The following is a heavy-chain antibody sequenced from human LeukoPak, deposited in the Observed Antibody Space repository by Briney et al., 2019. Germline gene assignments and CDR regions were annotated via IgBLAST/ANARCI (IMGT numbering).Heavy chain of an antibody. D-gene: IGHD6-19*01. CDR1: GYTFTGYY. Sequence: ASVKVSCKASGYTFTGYYMHWVRQAPGQGLEWMGWINPNSGGTNYAQKFQGRVTMTRDTSISTAYMELSRLRSDDTAMYYCARVREVAVAGTGVDVWGKGTTVTVSS. J-gene: IGHJ6*04. CDR2: INPNSGGT. CDR3: ARVREVAVAGTGVDV. V-gene: IGHV1-2*02.